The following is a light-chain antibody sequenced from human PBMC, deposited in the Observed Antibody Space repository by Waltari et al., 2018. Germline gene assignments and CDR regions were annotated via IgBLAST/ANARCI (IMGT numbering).Light chain of an antibody. V-gene: IGKV3-15*01. CDR2: AAS. Sequence: ETEMIQSPAPLSVSPGERATLSCRARQSVSNNGAWFQQTLGQAPRLLIYAASSRSTNIPGRFGGSGSGTDFTLTISSLQAEDFAVYYCQQYNEWPYTFGQGTVLEI. CDR1: QSVSNN. CDR3: QQYNEWPYT. J-gene: IGKJ2*01.